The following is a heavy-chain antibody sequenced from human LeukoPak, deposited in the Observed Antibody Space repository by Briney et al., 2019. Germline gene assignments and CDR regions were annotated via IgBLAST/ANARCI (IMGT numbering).Heavy chain of an antibody. D-gene: IGHD3-10*01. Sequence: SETLSPTCTVSGGSISSYYWSWIRQPPGKGLEWLGYIYYSGSTNSNPSLKSRVTISVDTSKNQFSLKLSSVTAADTAVYYCARVTYYYGSGSYYYYYYYMDVWGKGTTVTVSS. CDR1: GGSISSYY. CDR3: ARVTYYYGSGSYYYYYYYMDV. CDR2: IYYSGST. V-gene: IGHV4-59*01. J-gene: IGHJ6*03.